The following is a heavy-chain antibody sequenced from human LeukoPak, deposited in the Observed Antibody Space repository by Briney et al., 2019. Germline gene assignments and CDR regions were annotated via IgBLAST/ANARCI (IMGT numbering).Heavy chain of an antibody. CDR3: AIGYSYGPSHYYYMDV. D-gene: IGHD5-18*01. Sequence: ASVKVSCKASGYTFTGYYMHWVRQAPGQGLEWMGWINPNSGGTNYAQKFQGRVTMTRDTSISTAYTELSRLRSDDTAVYYCAIGYSYGPSHYYYMDVWGKGTTVTISS. CDR1: GYTFTGYY. J-gene: IGHJ6*03. V-gene: IGHV1-2*02. CDR2: INPNSGGT.